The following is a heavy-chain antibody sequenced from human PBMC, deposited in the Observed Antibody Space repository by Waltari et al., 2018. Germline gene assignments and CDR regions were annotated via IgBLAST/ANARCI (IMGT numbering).Heavy chain of an antibody. V-gene: IGHV4-59*02. CDR2: VHNAGVT. J-gene: IGHJ4*02. Sequence: QVQLQESGPGLVKPSETLSLTCTASGVPATSFYWSWVRQPPATGLEWIGYVHNAGVTKYSPSLERRVTMSVDTSKNQVSLKLTSATAADTAVYYCARDPAGDYGYWGQGALVTVSS. CDR1: GVPATSFY. D-gene: IGHD4-17*01. CDR3: ARDPAGDYGY.